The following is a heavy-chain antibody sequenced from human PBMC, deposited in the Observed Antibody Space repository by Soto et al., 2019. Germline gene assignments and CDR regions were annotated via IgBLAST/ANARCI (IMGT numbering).Heavy chain of an antibody. CDR2: IYYSGST. CDR3: ARHSPLYGDYVGYYYYMDV. CDR1: GGSISSYY. D-gene: IGHD4-17*01. V-gene: IGHV4-59*08. Sequence: SETLSLTCTVSGGSISSYYWSWIRQPPGKGLEWIGYIYYSGSTNYNPSLKSRVTISVDTSKNQFSLKLSSVTAADTAVYYCARHSPLYGDYVGYYYYMDVWGKGTTVTVSS. J-gene: IGHJ6*03.